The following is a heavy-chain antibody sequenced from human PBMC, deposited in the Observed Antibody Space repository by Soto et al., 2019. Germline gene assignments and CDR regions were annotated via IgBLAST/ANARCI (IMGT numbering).Heavy chain of an antibody. CDR1: GCSISSGGFS. J-gene: IGHJ4*02. D-gene: IGHD3-3*01. Sequence: SETLFLTCAVSGCSISSGGFSWGWVRQPPGKGLGWVGEIYHSGGAIYTPSLKNRVTLSLDESKNEFSLNMDSVTAADTAIYYCVRSVILSGGSYKGLIRLHYFDTWGPGTLVTVS. CDR2: IYHSGGA. V-gene: IGHV4-30-2*01. CDR3: VRSVILSGGSYKGLIRLHYFDT.